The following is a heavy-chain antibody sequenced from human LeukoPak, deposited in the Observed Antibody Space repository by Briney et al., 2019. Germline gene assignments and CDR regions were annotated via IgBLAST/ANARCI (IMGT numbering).Heavy chain of an antibody. V-gene: IGHV3-30*02. CDR1: GFTFSSYG. CDR2: IRYDGSNK. CDR3: AKDLAVGYSYVSNFES. D-gene: IGHD5-18*01. J-gene: IGHJ4*02. Sequence: GGSLRLSCAASGFTFSSYGIHWVRQAPGKGLEWVAFIRYDGSNKYYADSVRGRFTISRDNSKNTLYLQMNSLRAEDTAVYYCAKDLAVGYSYVSNFESWGQRNLVTVSS.